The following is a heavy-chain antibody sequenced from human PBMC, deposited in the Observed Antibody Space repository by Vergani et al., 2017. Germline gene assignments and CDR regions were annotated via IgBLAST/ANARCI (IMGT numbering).Heavy chain of an antibody. D-gene: IGHD2-8*01. CDR2: ISSSGTYT. Sequence: VQLVESGGGLIQPGGSLRLSCAASGFTVSSNYMSWIRQAPGRALEWVSYISSSGTYTNYAHSVKGRFTISRDNAKNSLYLQMNSLRADDTAVYYCARDSLTNAFDIWGQGTMVTVSS. V-gene: IGHV3-11*06. CDR3: ARDSLTNAFDI. J-gene: IGHJ3*02. CDR1: GFTVSSNY.